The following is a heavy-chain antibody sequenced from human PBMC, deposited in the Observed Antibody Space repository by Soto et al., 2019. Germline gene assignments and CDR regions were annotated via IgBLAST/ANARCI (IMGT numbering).Heavy chain of an antibody. CDR3: ARGALVWFGAHDYYGMDV. J-gene: IGHJ6*02. V-gene: IGHV4-34*01. D-gene: IGHD3-10*01. CDR2: TYHSGGT. Sequence: QVQLQQWGAGLLKPSETLSLTCGVFGGSFSGYYWTWIRQPPGKGLEWIGETYHSGGTNYHPSLKSRGTISVETSNNHFSLKLSSVTAADTAVYYCARGALVWFGAHDYYGMDVWGQGTTVTVSS. CDR1: GGSFSGYY.